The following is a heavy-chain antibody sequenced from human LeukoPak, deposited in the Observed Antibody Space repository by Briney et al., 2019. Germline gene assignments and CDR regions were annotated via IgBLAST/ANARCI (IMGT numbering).Heavy chain of an antibody. Sequence: GGSLRLSCAASGFTFSSYSMNWVRQAPGKGLEWVSSISSSSSYIYYADSVKGRFTISRDNSKNTLYLHMNSLRAENTAVYYCANSPDGAFDYWGQGTLVTVSS. V-gene: IGHV3-21*04. D-gene: IGHD2-15*01. CDR2: ISSSSSYI. J-gene: IGHJ4*02. CDR1: GFTFSSYS. CDR3: ANSPDGAFDY.